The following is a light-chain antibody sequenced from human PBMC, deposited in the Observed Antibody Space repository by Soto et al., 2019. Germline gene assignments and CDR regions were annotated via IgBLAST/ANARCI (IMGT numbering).Light chain of an antibody. CDR1: QSISSKY. V-gene: IGKV3-20*01. CDR3: QQYGSSPPLT. J-gene: IGKJ4*01. CDR2: GAS. Sequence: LTQSPGTLSLSPGQTATLSCRASQSISSKYLAWYQQRPGQAPRLLIYGASNRATGIPDRFSGSGSGTDFTFTINRLEPEDFAVYYCQQYGSSPPLTFGGGTKVEIK.